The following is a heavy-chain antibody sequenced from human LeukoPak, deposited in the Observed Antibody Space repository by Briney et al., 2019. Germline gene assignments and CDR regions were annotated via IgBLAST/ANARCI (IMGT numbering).Heavy chain of an antibody. CDR1: GITFSSYA. V-gene: IGHV3-48*03. J-gene: IGHJ4*02. CDR3: TTLGYHLDS. CDR2: IAGSDTTT. Sequence: PGGSLRLSCAASGITFSSYAMSWVRQAPGKGPEWVSYIAGSDTTTYYADSVKGRFTISRDNAKNSLYLQMNSLRAEDTALYYCTTLGYHLDSWGQGTLVTVSS. D-gene: IGHD3-22*01.